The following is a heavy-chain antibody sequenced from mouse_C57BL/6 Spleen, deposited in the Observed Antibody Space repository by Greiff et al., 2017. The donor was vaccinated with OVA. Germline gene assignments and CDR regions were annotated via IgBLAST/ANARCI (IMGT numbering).Heavy chain of an antibody. CDR2: IDPNSGGT. Sequence: QVQLKQPGAELVKPGASVKLSCKASGYTFTSYWMHWVKQRPGRGLEWIGRIDPNSGGTKYNEKFKSKATLTVDKPSSTAYMQLSSLTSEDSAVYYCARDYYGRDYYAMDYWGQGTSVTVSS. CDR1: GYTFTSYW. D-gene: IGHD2-1*01. CDR3: ARDYYGRDYYAMDY. J-gene: IGHJ4*01. V-gene: IGHV1-72*01.